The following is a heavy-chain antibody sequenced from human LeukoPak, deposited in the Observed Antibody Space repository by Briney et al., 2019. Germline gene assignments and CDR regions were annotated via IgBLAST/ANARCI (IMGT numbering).Heavy chain of an antibody. CDR2: IKQDESEE. Sequence: PGGSLRLSCEASGFSFSGYWMSWVRQAPGKGLEWVANIKQDESEEYYVDSVKGRFTISRDNAKNSLYLQMNSLRVEDTAVYSCARDKKDYDFWSGYLSYYYYMDVWGKGTTVTVSS. CDR3: ARDKKDYDFWSGYLSYYYYMDV. CDR1: GFSFSGYW. J-gene: IGHJ6*03. D-gene: IGHD3-3*01. V-gene: IGHV3-7*01.